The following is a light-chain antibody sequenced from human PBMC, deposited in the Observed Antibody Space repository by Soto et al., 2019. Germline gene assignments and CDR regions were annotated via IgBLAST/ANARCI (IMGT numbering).Light chain of an antibody. CDR3: NSYRSTSARYA. CDR1: NIDVGGYNY. J-gene: IGLJ1*01. Sequence: QSALTQPASVSGSPGQSITISCTGTNIDVGGYNYVSWYQQHPGKAPRLIISDVSNRPSGVSNRFSGSKSGNTASLTISGLQAEDEADYYCNSYRSTSARYAFGTGTKVTVL. V-gene: IGLV2-14*01. CDR2: DVS.